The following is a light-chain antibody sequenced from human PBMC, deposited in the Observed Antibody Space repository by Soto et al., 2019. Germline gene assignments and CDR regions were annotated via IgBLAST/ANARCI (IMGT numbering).Light chain of an antibody. CDR3: QQYDDSPVT. V-gene: IGKV3-20*01. CDR2: GTS. J-gene: IGKJ5*01. Sequence: EIVLTQSPGTLSLSPGEGAALSCRASQSLSSTFLAWYQQRPGQAPRLLIYGTSIRATGIPDRFSGSGSGTDFTLTISRLEPEDFAVYYCQQYDDSPVTFGQGTRLEIK. CDR1: QSLSSTF.